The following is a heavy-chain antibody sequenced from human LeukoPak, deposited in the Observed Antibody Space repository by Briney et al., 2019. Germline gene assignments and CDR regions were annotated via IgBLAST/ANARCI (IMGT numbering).Heavy chain of an antibody. Sequence: GASVKVSCKASGGTFSSYPISWVRQAPGQGLEWMGGIIPIFGAANYAQKFQGRVTMTRDTSTSTVYMELSSLRSEDTAVYYCARGKVPAARAPLHYWGQGTLVTVSS. J-gene: IGHJ4*02. V-gene: IGHV1-69*05. CDR3: ARGKVPAARAPLHY. CDR1: GGTFSSYP. CDR2: IIPIFGAA. D-gene: IGHD2-2*01.